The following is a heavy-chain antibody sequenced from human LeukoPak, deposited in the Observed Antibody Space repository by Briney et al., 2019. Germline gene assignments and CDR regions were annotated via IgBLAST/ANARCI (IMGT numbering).Heavy chain of an antibody. CDR3: AKVDGEVTWYYDFWSGSRSSGLYYFDY. Sequence: PGGTLRLSCAASGFTFSSHGMNWVRQAPGKGLEWVSGISGSGGRTYYADSVKGRFTISRDNAKNSLYLQMNSLRAEDTAVYYCAKVDGEVTWYYDFWSGSRSSGLYYFDYWGQGTLVTVSS. J-gene: IGHJ4*02. V-gene: IGHV3-23*01. D-gene: IGHD3-3*01. CDR1: GFTFSSHG. CDR2: ISGSGGRT.